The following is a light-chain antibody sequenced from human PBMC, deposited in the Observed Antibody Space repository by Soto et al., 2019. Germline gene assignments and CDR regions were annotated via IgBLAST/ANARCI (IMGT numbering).Light chain of an antibody. CDR1: QTIHSN. CDR2: GAS. J-gene: IGKJ2*01. Sequence: EIVMTQSPATLSVSPGERVTLSCRPSQTIHSNLAWYQQRPGQAPRLLIHGASTRATGIPARFSGSGSGTEFTLTISSLQSEDFAVYYCQQYNNWPYTFGQGTKLEIK. CDR3: QQYNNWPYT. V-gene: IGKV3-15*01.